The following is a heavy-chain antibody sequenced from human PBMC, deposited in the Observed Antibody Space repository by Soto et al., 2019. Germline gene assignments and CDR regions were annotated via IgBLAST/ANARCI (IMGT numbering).Heavy chain of an antibody. Sequence: QVQLQESGPGLVKPSETLSLTCTVSGGSISNYYWSWIRQPPGKGLECIGYIYYSGSINYNPSLKSRVTISLDMSNTQFSLKLSSVTAADTAVYYCARAGAATLSDYWGQGTLVTVSS. CDR2: IYYSGSI. CDR3: ARAGAATLSDY. V-gene: IGHV4-59*01. CDR1: GGSISNYY. D-gene: IGHD2-15*01. J-gene: IGHJ4*02.